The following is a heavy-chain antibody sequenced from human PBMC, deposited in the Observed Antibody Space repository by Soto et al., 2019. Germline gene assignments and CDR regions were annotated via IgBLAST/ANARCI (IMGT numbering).Heavy chain of an antibody. CDR3: ATYYGSGSYFPDHYYYGMAV. CDR1: GFTFSTYS. CDR2: ISSDSSSI. Sequence: EVQLVESGGGLVQPGGSLRLSCAASGFTFSTYSMNWVRQAPGKGLEWVSYISSDSSSIYYADSVKGRFTISRDNTKNSLYLRMNSLRAEDTAVYYCATYYGSGSYFPDHYYYGMAVWGHGTTVTVSS. J-gene: IGHJ6*02. V-gene: IGHV3-48*01. D-gene: IGHD3-10*01.